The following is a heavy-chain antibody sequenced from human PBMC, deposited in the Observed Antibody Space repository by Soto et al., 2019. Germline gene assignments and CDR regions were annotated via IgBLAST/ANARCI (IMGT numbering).Heavy chain of an antibody. CDR1: GGSISSSSYY. CDR3: ASSTVTTYYFDY. J-gene: IGHJ4*02. V-gene: IGHV4-39*01. Sequence: SETLSLTCTVSGGSISSSSYYWGWIRQPPGKGLEWIGSIYYSGSTYYNPSLKSRVTISVDTSKNQFSLKLSSVTAADTAVYYCASSTVTTYYFDYWGQRTLVTVSS. CDR2: IYYSGST. D-gene: IGHD4-17*01.